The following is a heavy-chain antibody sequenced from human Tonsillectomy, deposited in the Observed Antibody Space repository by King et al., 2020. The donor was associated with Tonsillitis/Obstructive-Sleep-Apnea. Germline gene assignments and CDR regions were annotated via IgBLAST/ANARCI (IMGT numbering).Heavy chain of an antibody. CDR3: ARERIFGVVNGYFMDV. CDR1: GGTFSSYA. Sequence: VQLVQSGAEVKKPGSSVKVSCKASGGTFSSYAITWVRQAPGQGLEWMGGIIPIFGTANYAQKCQGRVTITADESTSTGYMELSSLRSEDTAGYYCARERIFGVVNGYFMDVGGKGTTVTVSS. J-gene: IGHJ6*03. D-gene: IGHD3-3*01. CDR2: IIPIFGTA. V-gene: IGHV1-69*01.